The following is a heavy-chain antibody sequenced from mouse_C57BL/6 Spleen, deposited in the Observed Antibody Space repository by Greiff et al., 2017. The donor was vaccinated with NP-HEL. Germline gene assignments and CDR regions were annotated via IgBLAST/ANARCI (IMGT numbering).Heavy chain of an antibody. J-gene: IGHJ4*01. V-gene: IGHV1-72*01. CDR3: ARARLLRSHYAMDY. Sequence: QVQLQQPGAELVKPGASVKLSCKASGYTFTSYWMHWVKQRPGRGLEWIGRIDPNSGGTKYNEKFKSKATLTVDKPSSTAYMQLSSLTSEDSAVYYCARARLLRSHYAMDYWGQGTSVTVSS. CDR1: GYTFTSYW. CDR2: IDPNSGGT. D-gene: IGHD1-1*01.